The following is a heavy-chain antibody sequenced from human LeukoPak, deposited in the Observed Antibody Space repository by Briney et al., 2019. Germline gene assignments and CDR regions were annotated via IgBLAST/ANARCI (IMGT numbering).Heavy chain of an antibody. J-gene: IGHJ6*03. CDR1: GFTFSEYA. V-gene: IGHV3-23*01. D-gene: IGHD6-19*01. Sequence: GGSLRLSCAVSGFTFSEYAVSWVRQAPGKGLEWVAGISGSGNTTHYADSVKGRFTISRDNSKNTLYLQMNSLRADDTALYYCAKEDSSGWPTNYYYYYYMDVWGKGTTVTVSS. CDR2: ISGSGNTT. CDR3: AKEDSSGWPTNYYYYYYMDV.